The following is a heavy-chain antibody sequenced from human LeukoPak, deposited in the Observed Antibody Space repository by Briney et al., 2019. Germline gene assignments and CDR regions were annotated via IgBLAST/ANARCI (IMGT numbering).Heavy chain of an antibody. V-gene: IGHV1-3*01. CDR2: INAGNGNT. J-gene: IGHJ6*02. Sequence: ASVKVSCKASGYTFAKYAIHWVRQAPGQRLEWMGWINAGNGNTKYSQKFQGRVTITRDTSASTAYMELSSLRSEDTAVYYCARNNMADYYGMDVWGQGTTVTVSS. CDR1: GYTFAKYA. CDR3: ARNNMADYYGMDV. D-gene: IGHD5-24*01.